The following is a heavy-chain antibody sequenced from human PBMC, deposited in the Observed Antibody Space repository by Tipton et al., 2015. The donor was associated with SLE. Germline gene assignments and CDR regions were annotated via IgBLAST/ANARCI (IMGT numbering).Heavy chain of an antibody. D-gene: IGHD2-2*01. V-gene: IGHV4-31*03. CDR1: GDSISSGGFY. J-gene: IGHJ5*02. CDR2: IFYSGST. Sequence: TLSLTCTVSGDSISSGGFYWSWVRPHPGKGLEWIGYIFYSGSTFYNPSLKSRVTMSVDTSKNQLSLKLSSVTAADTAVYYCARDLTLVVPAAQGGNCFDPWGRGTRVTVSS. CDR3: ARDLTLVVPAAQGGNCFDP.